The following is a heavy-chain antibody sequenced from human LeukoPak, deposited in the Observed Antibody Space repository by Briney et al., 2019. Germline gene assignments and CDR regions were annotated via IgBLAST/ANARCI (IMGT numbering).Heavy chain of an antibody. Sequence: GGSLRLSCAASGFTFSSYAMHWVRQAPGKGLEWVAVISYDGSNKYYADSVKGRFTISRDNSKNTLYLQMNSLRAEDTAVYYCASSGGWRLDAFDIWGQGTMVTVSS. D-gene: IGHD3-10*01. CDR1: GFTFSSYA. CDR3: ASSGGWRLDAFDI. CDR2: ISYDGSNK. J-gene: IGHJ3*02. V-gene: IGHV3-30*04.